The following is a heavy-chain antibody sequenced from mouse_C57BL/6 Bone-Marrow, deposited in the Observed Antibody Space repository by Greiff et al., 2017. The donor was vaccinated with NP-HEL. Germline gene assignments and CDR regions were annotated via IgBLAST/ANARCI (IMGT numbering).Heavy chain of an antibody. CDR1: GYAFTNYL. V-gene: IGHV1-54*01. J-gene: IGHJ3*01. D-gene: IGHD2-3*01. Sequence: QVQLQQSGAELVRPGTSVKVSCKASGYAFTNYLIEWVKQRPGQGLEWIGVINPGSGGTNYNEKFKGKATLTADKSSSTAYMQLSSLTSEDSAVYFCARSLYDGYYHAWFAYWGQGTLVTVSA. CDR2: INPGSGGT. CDR3: ARSLYDGYYHAWFAY.